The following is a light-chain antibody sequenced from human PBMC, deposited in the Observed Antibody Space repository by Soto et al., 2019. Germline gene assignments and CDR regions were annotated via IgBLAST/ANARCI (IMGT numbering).Light chain of an antibody. J-gene: IGKJ1*01. Sequence: DIQMTQSPSSLSASVGDEVTITCRASHTIMTYLNWYQLKPGKPPRLLIYAASSLQSGVPSRFSGSGSGTDFTLTISSVQPEDFATYFCQHTYRTPWTFGQGTRGDIK. CDR1: HTIMTY. CDR2: AAS. CDR3: QHTYRTPWT. V-gene: IGKV1-39*01.